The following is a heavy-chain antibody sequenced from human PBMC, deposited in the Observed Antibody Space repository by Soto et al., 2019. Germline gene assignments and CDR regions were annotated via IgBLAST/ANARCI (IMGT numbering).Heavy chain of an antibody. CDR2: ISSSSSYI. CDR1: GFTFSSYS. Sequence: EVQLVESGGGLVKPGGSLRLSCAASGFTFSSYSVNWVRQAPGKGLEWVSSISSSSSYIYYADSVKGRFTISRDNAKNSLYLQMNSLRAEDTAVYYCAASSGYYIGFDPWGQGTLVTVSS. J-gene: IGHJ5*02. V-gene: IGHV3-21*01. CDR3: AASSGYYIGFDP. D-gene: IGHD3-22*01.